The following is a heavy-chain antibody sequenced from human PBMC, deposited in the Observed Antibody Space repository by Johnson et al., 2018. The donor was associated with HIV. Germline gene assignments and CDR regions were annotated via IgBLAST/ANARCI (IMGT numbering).Heavy chain of an antibody. CDR3: ARDNWKEDI. V-gene: IGHV3-7*01. Sequence: VLLVESGGGLVQPGGSLRLSCAASGFTFSSYWMSWVRQAPGKGLEWVANIKQDGSEKYYVDSVKGRLTISRDNSKNTLYLQMNSLRAEDTAVYYCARDNWKEDIWGQGTMVTVSS. J-gene: IGHJ3*02. D-gene: IGHD1-20*01. CDR2: IKQDGSEK. CDR1: GFTFSSYW.